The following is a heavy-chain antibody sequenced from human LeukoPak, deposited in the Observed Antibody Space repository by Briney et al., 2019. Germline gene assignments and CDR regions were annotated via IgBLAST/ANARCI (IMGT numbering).Heavy chain of an antibody. CDR1: GGSFSGYY. CDR3: ARGLVGDILTGYYLDY. CDR2: INHSGST. Sequence: SETLSHTCAVYGGSFSGYYWSWIRQPPGKGLEWIGEINHSGSTNYNPSLKSRVTISVDTSKNQSSLKLSSVTAADTAVYYCARGLVGDILTGYYLDYWGQGTLVTVSS. D-gene: IGHD3-9*01. J-gene: IGHJ4*02. V-gene: IGHV4-34*01.